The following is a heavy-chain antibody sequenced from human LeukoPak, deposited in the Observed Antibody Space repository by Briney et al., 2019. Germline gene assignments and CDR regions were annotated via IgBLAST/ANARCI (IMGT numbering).Heavy chain of an antibody. CDR2: ISNSGSTI. CDR3: ARDGHGNFWRARRTYYMDV. Sequence: GGSLRLSCAASGFTFSDYYMSWIRQAPGKGLEWVSYISNSGSTIYYADSVKGRFTISRDNAKNSLYLQMNSLRAEDTAVYYCARDGHGNFWRARRTYYMDVWGKGTTVTVSS. D-gene: IGHD3-3*01. J-gene: IGHJ6*03. CDR1: GFTFSDYY. V-gene: IGHV3-11*04.